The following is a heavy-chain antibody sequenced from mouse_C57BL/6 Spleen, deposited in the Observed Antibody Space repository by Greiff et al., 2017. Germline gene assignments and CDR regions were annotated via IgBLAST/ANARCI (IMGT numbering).Heavy chain of an antibody. V-gene: IGHV3-8*01. CDR2: ISYSGST. CDR3: AKSTYYYGSSGYYFDY. D-gene: IGHD1-1*01. CDR1: GYSITSDY. Sequence: EVQLQESGPGLAKPSQTLSLTCSVTGYSITSDYWNWIRKFPGNKLEYMGYISYSGSTYYNPSLKSRISITRDTSKNQYYLQLNSVTTEDTATYYCAKSTYYYGSSGYYFDYWGQGTTLTVSS. J-gene: IGHJ2*01.